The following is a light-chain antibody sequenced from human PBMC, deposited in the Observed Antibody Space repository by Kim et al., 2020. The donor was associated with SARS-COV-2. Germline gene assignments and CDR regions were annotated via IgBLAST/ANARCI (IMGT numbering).Light chain of an antibody. J-gene: IGLJ2*01. CDR1: LIVSYS. CDR2: SDR. CDR3: QVWHTSTDHRVV. V-gene: IGLV3-21*02. Sequence: PGQTARFSCVRTLIVSYSVLCYQHTPRPAPFLVLYSDRDPPSVIPHRFSVSNSGNTASLTISRVEAADDADYYCQVWHTSTDHRVVFGGGTQLTLL.